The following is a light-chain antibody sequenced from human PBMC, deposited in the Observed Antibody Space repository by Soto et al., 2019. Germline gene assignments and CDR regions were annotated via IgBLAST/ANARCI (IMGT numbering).Light chain of an antibody. CDR3: QQYNLYPYT. J-gene: IGKJ2*01. CDR2: KAS. V-gene: IGKV1-5*03. CDR1: ESISTW. Sequence: DVHMTQSPSTLSASVGDRVTITCRASESISTWLAWYQQKPGKAPKILIYKASSLESGVPSRFSGSGSGTEFTLTISSLQPDDFGSYFCQQYNLYPYTVGQGTKVDIK.